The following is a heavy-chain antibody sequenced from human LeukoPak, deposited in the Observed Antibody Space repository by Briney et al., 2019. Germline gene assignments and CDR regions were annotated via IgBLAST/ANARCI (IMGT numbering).Heavy chain of an antibody. Sequence: SGTLSLTCAVSGGSISSSNWWSWVRQPPGKGLEWIGEIYHSGSTNYNPPLKSRVTISVDKSKNQFSLKLSSVTAADTAVYYCAGIPDYYDSSGYWAWGQGTLVTVSS. J-gene: IGHJ5*02. V-gene: IGHV4-4*02. CDR2: IYHSGST. CDR1: GGSISSSNW. CDR3: AGIPDYYDSSGYWA. D-gene: IGHD3-22*01.